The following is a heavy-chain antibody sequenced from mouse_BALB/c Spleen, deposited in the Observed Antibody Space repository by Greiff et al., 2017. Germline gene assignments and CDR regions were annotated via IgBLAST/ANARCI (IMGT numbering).Heavy chain of an antibody. CDR1: GFTFSSYG. CDR2: ISSGGSYT. Sequence: EVKLMESGGDLVKPGGSLKLSCAASGFTFSSYGMSWVRQTPDKRLEWVATISSGGSYTYYPDSVKGRFTISRDNAKNTLYLQMSSLKSEDTAMYYCARQDNRYDGFAYWGQGTLVTVSA. CDR3: ARQDNRYDGFAY. D-gene: IGHD2-14*01. V-gene: IGHV5-6*01. J-gene: IGHJ3*01.